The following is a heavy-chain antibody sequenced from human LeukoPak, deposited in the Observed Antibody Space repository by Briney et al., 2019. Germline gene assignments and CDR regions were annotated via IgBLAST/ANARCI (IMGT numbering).Heavy chain of an antibody. CDR1: GGSFSGDY. CDR3: ARGTSSVVVVAATQRYYYYYYMDV. Sequence: SETLSLTCAVYGGSFSGDYSSWIRRPPGKGLEWIGEINHSGSTNFNPSLKSRVTISVDTSKNQFSLKLSSVTAADTAVYYCARGTSSVVVVAATQRYYYYYYMDVWGKGTTVTVSS. J-gene: IGHJ6*03. V-gene: IGHV4-34*01. CDR2: INHSGST. D-gene: IGHD2-15*01.